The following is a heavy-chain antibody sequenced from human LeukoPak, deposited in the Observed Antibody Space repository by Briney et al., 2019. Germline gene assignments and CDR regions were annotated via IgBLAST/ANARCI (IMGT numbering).Heavy chain of an antibody. Sequence: ASVKVSCKASGYTFTRYYMHWVRQAPGQGLEWMGIINPSGGATSYAQEFQGRVTMTRDTSTSTVYMELSSLRSEDTAVYYCARDLTDYYFDYWGQGTLVTVSS. CDR1: GYTFTRYY. CDR3: ARDLTDYYFDY. D-gene: IGHD3-9*01. CDR2: INPSGGAT. J-gene: IGHJ4*02. V-gene: IGHV1-46*01.